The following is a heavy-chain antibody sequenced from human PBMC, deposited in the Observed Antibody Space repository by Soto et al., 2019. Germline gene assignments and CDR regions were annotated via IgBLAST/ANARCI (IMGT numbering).Heavy chain of an antibody. CDR2: IKQDGNER. J-gene: IGHJ4*02. CDR3: AIGPWLGC. CDR1: GFTFSDYF. D-gene: IGHD6-19*01. V-gene: IGHV3-7*01. Sequence: EVQLVDSGGALVQPGESLRLSCAASGFTFSDYFMTWVRQAPGKGLEWVATIKQDGNERYYVDSVKGRFTISRDNAKTSLYLQMNALRAEDTAVYYCAIGPWLGCWGQGTLVTVSS.